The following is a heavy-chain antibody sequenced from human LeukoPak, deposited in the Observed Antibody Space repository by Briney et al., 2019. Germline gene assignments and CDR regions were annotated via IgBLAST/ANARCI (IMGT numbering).Heavy chain of an antibody. CDR3: ASGDCSSTSCLGFDY. V-gene: IGHV4-4*07. CDR2: IYTSGST. J-gene: IGHJ4*02. Sequence: SETLSLTCTVSGGSISSYYWSWIRQPAGKGLEWIGRIYTSGSTNYNPSLKSRVTMSVDTSKNQFSLKLSSVTAADTAVYYCASGDCSSTSCLGFDYWGQGTLVTVSS. CDR1: GGSISSYY. D-gene: IGHD2-2*01.